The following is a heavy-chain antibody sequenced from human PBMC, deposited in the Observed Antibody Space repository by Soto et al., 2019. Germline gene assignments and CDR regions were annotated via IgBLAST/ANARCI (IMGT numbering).Heavy chain of an antibody. D-gene: IGHD3-16*02. CDR1: GYTFTGYY. J-gene: IGHJ4*02. CDR2: INPNSGGT. Sequence: QVPLVQSGAEVKKPGASVKVSCKASGYTFTGYYMHWVRQAPGQGLEWMGWINPNSGGTNYAQKFQGRVTMTRDTSISTAYMELSRLRSDDTAVYYCARDPSEYDYVWGSYRSQYWGQGTLVTVSS. V-gene: IGHV1-2*02. CDR3: ARDPSEYDYVWGSYRSQY.